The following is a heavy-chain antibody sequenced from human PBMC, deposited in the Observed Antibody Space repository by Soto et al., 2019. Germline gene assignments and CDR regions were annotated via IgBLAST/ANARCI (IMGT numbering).Heavy chain of an antibody. CDR1: GYTFTSYG. V-gene: IGHV1-18*01. CDR2: ISAYNGNT. CDR3: ARVVWSGGDYVP. J-gene: IGHJ5*02. Sequence: ASVKVSCKASGYTFTSYGTSWVRQAPGQGLEWMGWISAYNGNTNYAQKLQGRVTMTTDTSTSTAYMELRSLRSDDTAVYYCARVVWSGGDYVPWGQGTLVTVSS. D-gene: IGHD4-17*01.